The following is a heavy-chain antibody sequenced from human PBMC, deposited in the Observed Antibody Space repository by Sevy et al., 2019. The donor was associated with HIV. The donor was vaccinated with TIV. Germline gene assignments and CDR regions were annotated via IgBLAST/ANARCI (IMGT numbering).Heavy chain of an antibody. V-gene: IGHV3-49*04. D-gene: IGHD1-1*01. Sequence: GGSLRLSCTTSGFTFGDYAMNWVRQAPGKGLEWVAFLKSKADGGTVDHAASVKGRITISRDDSKSIAYLQMNDLTTKDTGVYYCTRWKGLQSIFDYWGQGALVTVS. CDR1: GFTFGDYA. CDR2: LKSKADGGTV. CDR3: TRWKGLQSIFDY. J-gene: IGHJ4*02.